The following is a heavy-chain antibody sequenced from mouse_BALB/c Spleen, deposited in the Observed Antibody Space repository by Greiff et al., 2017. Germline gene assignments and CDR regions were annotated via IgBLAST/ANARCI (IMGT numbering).Heavy chain of an antibody. J-gene: IGHJ1*01. V-gene: IGHV3-2*02. D-gene: IGHD1-1*01. Sequence: EVKVEESGPGLVKPSQSLSLTCTVTGYSITSDYAWNWIRQFPGNKLEWMGYISYSGSTSYNPSLKSRISITRDTSKNQFFLQLNSVTTEDTATYYCARTYYYGSDWYFDVWGAGTTVTVSS. CDR2: ISYSGST. CDR1: GYSITSDYA. CDR3: ARTYYYGSDWYFDV.